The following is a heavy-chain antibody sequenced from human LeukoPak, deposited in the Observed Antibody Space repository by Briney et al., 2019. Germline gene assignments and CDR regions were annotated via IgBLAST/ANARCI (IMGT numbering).Heavy chain of an antibody. D-gene: IGHD6-13*01. CDR3: ARGRASSWLGTAFDY. J-gene: IGHJ4*02. CDR2: IKQDGSEK. CDR1: GFTFSSYW. Sequence: PGGSLRLSCAASGFTFSSYWMSWVRQAPGRGLEWVANIKQDGSEKYYVDSVKGRFTISRDNAKNSLYLQMNSLRVEDTAVYYCARGRASSWLGTAFDYWGQGTQVTVSS. V-gene: IGHV3-7*01.